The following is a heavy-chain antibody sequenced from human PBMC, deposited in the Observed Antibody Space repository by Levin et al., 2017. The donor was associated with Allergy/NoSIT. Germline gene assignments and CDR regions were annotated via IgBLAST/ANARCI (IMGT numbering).Heavy chain of an antibody. Sequence: WASVKVSCAASGITVSSHYMSWVRQAPGRGLEWVSSIYSGGTTYYADSVKGRFTISRDNSKSTLYLQMNTLRVEDTAVYYCTRSRDCSGGACYRGVFDYWGQGILVTASS. V-gene: IGHV3-66*01. J-gene: IGHJ4*02. CDR3: TRSRDCSGGACYRGVFDY. CDR2: IYSGGTT. CDR1: GITVSSHY. D-gene: IGHD2-15*01.